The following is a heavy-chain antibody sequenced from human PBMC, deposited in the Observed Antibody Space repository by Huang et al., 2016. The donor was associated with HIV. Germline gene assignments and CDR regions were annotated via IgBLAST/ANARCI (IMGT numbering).Heavy chain of an antibody. Sequence: QVQLLQSGAEVKKPGSSVKVSCKASGGPFRSYSIAWVRQAPGQGREWMARLRPVFDWPNYAQKLQGRVRVTADESTSTVYMEWRDLRPDDTAVYFCARGSLEYSVSSSLDYWGQGTHVTVSS. CDR2: LRPVFDWP. V-gene: IGHV1-69*13. J-gene: IGHJ4*02. CDR1: GGPFRSYS. CDR3: ARGSLEYSVSSSLDY. D-gene: IGHD4-4*01.